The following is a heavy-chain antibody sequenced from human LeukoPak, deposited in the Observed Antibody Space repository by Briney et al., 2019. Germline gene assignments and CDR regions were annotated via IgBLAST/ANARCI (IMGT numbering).Heavy chain of an antibody. V-gene: IGHV3-23*01. CDR1: GFNFKAYA. CDR3: AIMHGYYDGTGYWVQ. D-gene: IGHD3-22*01. CDR2: ITTNGGRT. Sequence: PGGSLRLSCAASGFNFKAYAMSWVRQAPGKGLEWVSFITTNGGRTSYADSVEGRFTISRDNPRNTLYMQMNSLRDEDTAVYYCAIMHGYYDGTGYWVQWGQGTLVTVSS. J-gene: IGHJ1*01.